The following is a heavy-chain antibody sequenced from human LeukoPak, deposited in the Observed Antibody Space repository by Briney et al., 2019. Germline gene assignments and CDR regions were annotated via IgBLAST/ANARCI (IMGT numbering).Heavy chain of an antibody. D-gene: IGHD6-6*01. Sequence: SETLSLTCTVSGGSISSYYWSWLRQPPGKGLAWIGYIYYSGSTNYNPSLKSRVTISVDTSKNQFSLKLSSVTAADTAVYYCARDTSSSFDYWGQGTLVTVSS. CDR1: GGSISSYY. J-gene: IGHJ4*02. V-gene: IGHV4-59*01. CDR2: IYYSGST. CDR3: ARDTSSSFDY.